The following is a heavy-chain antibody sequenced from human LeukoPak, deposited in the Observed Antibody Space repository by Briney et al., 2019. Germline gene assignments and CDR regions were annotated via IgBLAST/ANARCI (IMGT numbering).Heavy chain of an antibody. Sequence: GGSLRLSCTASGFTFSDYYMSWIRQAPGKGLEWVANLNQDGSEKNYVDSVRGRFTISRDNAKNSPYLQMNSLRVEDTALYYCARDSGTCTGCAFDMWGQGTMLTVSS. V-gene: IGHV3-7*01. CDR2: LNQDGSEK. D-gene: IGHD2-15*01. CDR3: ARDSGTCTGCAFDM. CDR1: GFTFSDYY. J-gene: IGHJ3*02.